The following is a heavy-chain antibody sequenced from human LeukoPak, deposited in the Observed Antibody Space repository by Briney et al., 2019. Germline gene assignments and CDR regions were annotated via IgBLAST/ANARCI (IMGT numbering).Heavy chain of an antibody. CDR3: ARAAYMTYYYDSSGYYIHYYYYYMDV. D-gene: IGHD3-22*01. Sequence: GGSLRLSCAASGFSFSSYSMNWVRQAPGKGLEWVSSISSTSRSSYIFYSESVKGRFTISRDNTKNSLFLQMNSLVAEDTAVYYCARAAYMTYYYDSSGYYIHYYYYYMDVWGKGTTVTISS. CDR1: GFSFSSYS. V-gene: IGHV3-21*01. J-gene: IGHJ6*03. CDR2: ISSTSRSSYI.